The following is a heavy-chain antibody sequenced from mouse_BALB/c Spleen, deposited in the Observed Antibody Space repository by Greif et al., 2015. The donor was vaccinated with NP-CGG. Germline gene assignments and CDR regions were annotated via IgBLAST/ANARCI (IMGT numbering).Heavy chain of an antibody. D-gene: IGHD1-2*01. CDR1: GYTFTSYY. CDR2: INPSNGGT. CDR3: TRGGVITTATGFAY. Sequence: VQLQQSGAELVKPRASVKLSCKASGYTFTSYYMYWVKQRPGQGLEWIGEINPSNGGTNFNEKFKSKATLTVDKSSSTAYMQLSSLTSEGSAVYYCTRGGVITTATGFAYWGQGTLVTVSA. V-gene: IGHV1S81*02. J-gene: IGHJ3*01.